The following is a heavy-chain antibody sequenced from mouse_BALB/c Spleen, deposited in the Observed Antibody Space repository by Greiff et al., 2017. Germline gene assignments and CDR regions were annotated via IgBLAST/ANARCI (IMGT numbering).Heavy chain of an antibody. CDR1: GYTFTSYW. CDR2: IYPGSGST. V-gene: IGHV1S22*01. CDR3: TNHGYYDYFDY. J-gene: IGHJ2*01. Sequence: LQQPGSELVRPGASVKLSCKASGYTFTSYWMHWVQQRPGQGLEWIGNIYPGSGSTNYDEKFKSKATLTVDTSSSTAYMQLSSLTSEDSAVYYCTNHGYYDYFDYWGQGTTLTVSS. D-gene: IGHD2-3*01.